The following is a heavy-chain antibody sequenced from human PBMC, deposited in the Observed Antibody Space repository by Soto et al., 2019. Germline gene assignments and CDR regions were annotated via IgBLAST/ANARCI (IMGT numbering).Heavy chain of an antibody. D-gene: IGHD2-2*02. CDR3: ARQYCSSTSCYTGPYFDY. V-gene: IGHV5-51*01. J-gene: IGHJ4*02. CDR1: GYSFTSYW. Sequence: GESLKISCKVSGYSFTSYWIGWVRQMPGKGLEWMGIIYPGDSDTRYSPSFQGQVTISADKSISTAYLQWSSLKASDTAMYYCARQYCSSTSCYTGPYFDYWGQGTLVTVSS. CDR2: IYPGDSDT.